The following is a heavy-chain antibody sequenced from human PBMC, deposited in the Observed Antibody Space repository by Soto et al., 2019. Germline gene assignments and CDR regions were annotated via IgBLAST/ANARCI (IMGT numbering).Heavy chain of an antibody. J-gene: IGHJ4*02. CDR2: INAGNGNT. Sequence: QVQLVQSGAEVKKPGASVKVSCKASGYTFTSYAMHWVRQAPGQRLEWMGWINAGNGNTKYSQKFQGRVTITRDTSASTAYMELSSLRSEDTAVYYCAREGEISLWYFDYWGQGTLVTVSS. CDR3: AREGEISLWYFDY. V-gene: IGHV1-3*01. CDR1: GYTFTSYA. D-gene: IGHD3-16*01.